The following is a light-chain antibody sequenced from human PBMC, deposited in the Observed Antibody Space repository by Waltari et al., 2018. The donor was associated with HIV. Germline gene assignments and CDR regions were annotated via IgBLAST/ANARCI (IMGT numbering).Light chain of an antibody. CDR1: SSDVGFNV. V-gene: IGLV2-23*02. CDR2: EVN. J-gene: IGLJ2*01. Sequence: QSALTQPASVSGSPGQSITIPCTGSSSDVGFNVVSWYQHHPGKVPKLLMSEVNKRPSGVSNRFSGSKSGNTASLTISGLQAEDEADYYCCSYSITSTSVLFGGGTKVTVV. CDR3: CSYSITSTSVL.